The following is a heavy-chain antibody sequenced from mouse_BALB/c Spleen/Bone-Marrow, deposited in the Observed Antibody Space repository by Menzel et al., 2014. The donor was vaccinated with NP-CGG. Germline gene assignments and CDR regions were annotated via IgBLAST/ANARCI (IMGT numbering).Heavy chain of an antibody. CDR3: GGLGYYEGFAY. J-gene: IGHJ3*01. CDR1: GFDFSGFW. CDR2: INPDSSTI. D-gene: IGHD2-3*01. Sequence: EVKLVESGGGLVQPGGSLKLSCAASGFDFSGFWMGWVRQAPGKGLEWIGEINPDSSTINYTPSLKDRFIISRDNAKNTLYLQMSKVRSEDTALYYCGGLGYYEGFAYWGRGTLVTVSA. V-gene: IGHV4-1*02.